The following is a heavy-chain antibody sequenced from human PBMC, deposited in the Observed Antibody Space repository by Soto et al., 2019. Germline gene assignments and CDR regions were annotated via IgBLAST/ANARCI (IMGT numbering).Heavy chain of an antibody. V-gene: IGHV1-18*01. D-gene: IGHD1-26*01. J-gene: IGHJ4*02. Sequence: ASVKASCKASGYTFPSSGISWVRQAPGQGLEWMGWISAYNGNTNYAQKLQGRVTMTTDTSTSTAYMELRSLRSDDTAVYYCARDVRGGNFDYWGQGTLVTVSS. CDR3: ARDVRGGNFDY. CDR1: GYTFPSSG. CDR2: ISAYNGNT.